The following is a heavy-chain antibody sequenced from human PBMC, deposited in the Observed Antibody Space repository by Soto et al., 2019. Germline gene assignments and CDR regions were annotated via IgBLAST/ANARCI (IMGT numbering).Heavy chain of an antibody. CDR3: ARERAYGMDV. CDR2: MNPNTGNT. J-gene: IGHJ6*02. CDR1: GYTFSSYD. V-gene: IGHV1-8*01. Sequence: QVQLVQSGAEVKKPGASVKVSCKASGYTFSSYDINWVRQATGQGLEWMGWMNPNTGNTVYAQKFQGRVTMTRNTSISTAYMALSSLRYEDTAVYYCARERAYGMDVWGQGTTVTVSS.